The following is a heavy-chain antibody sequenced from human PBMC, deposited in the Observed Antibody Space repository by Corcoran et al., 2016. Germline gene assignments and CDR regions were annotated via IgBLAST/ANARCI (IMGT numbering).Heavy chain of an antibody. J-gene: IGHJ6*02. D-gene: IGHD3-3*01. Sequence: QVQLVQSGAEVKKPGASVKVSCKASGYTFTSYAMHWVRQAPGQRLEWMGWINAGNGNTKYSQKFQGRVTITRDTSASTAYMELSSLRSEDTAVYYCVRGTIFGVYYYYGMDVWGQGTTVTVSS. V-gene: IGHV1-3*01. CDR1: GYTFTSYA. CDR3: VRGTIFGVYYYYGMDV. CDR2: INAGNGNT.